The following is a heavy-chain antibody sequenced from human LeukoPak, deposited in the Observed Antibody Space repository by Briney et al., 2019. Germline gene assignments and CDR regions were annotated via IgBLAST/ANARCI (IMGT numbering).Heavy chain of an antibody. CDR1: GYTFTSYA. D-gene: IGHD1-7*01. CDR2: INAGNGNT. CDR3: ARLSGTTRFSRLYYFDY. V-gene: IGHV1-3*03. Sequence: ASVKVSCKASGYTFTSYAMHWVRQAPGQRLEWMGWINAGNGNTKYSQEFQGRVTITRDTSASTAYMELSSLRSEDMAVYYCARLSGTTRFSRLYYFDYWGQGTLVTVSS. J-gene: IGHJ4*02.